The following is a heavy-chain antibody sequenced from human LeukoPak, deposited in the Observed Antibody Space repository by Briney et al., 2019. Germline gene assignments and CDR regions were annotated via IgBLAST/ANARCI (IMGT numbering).Heavy chain of an antibody. CDR3: AKDISSVVDSSGWSGPEY. J-gene: IGHJ4*02. CDR1: GFTFDNDA. CDR2: MSWNSGSI. Sequence: SLTLSCTASGFTFDNDAKHWSRQAQGTGLGWDSGMSWNSGSIAYEDSVNSRLTTSRDNAKKSQYPQKNSPVTEDTTFFYCAKDISSVVDSSGWSGPEYWGQGTLVTVSS. V-gene: IGHV3-9*01. D-gene: IGHD6-19*01.